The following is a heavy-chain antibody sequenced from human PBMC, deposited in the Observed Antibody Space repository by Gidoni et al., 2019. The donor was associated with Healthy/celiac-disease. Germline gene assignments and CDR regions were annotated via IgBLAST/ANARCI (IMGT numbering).Heavy chain of an antibody. D-gene: IGHD2-2*01. CDR1: GFTFSNAW. J-gene: IGHJ4*02. Sequence: VSLRLSCAASGFTFSNAWISWVRQAPGKGLEWVGRIKSKTDGGTTDYAAPVKGRFTSSRDDSKNTLYLQMNSLKTEDTAVYYCTTDGWGSTSRYWGQGTLVTVSS. CDR2: IKSKTDGGTT. CDR3: TTDGWGSTSRY. V-gene: IGHV3-15*01.